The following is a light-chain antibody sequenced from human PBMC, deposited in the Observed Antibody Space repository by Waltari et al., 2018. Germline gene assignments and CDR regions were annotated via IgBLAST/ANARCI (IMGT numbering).Light chain of an antibody. CDR2: DNN. J-gene: IGLJ3*02. Sequence: QSVLTQPPSVSGAPGQRVTISCTGNNSNIGAGYDVHWFQQLPGTAPKLLIFDNNIRPSGVPNRFSGSKSGASAPRAITGLQAEDEAYYFCQSYYTHWGVFGGGTKLTVL. V-gene: IGLV1-40*01. CDR1: NSNIGAGYD. CDR3: QSYYTHWGV.